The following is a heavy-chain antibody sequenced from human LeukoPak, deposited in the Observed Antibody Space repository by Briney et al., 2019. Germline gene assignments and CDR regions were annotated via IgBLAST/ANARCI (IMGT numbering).Heavy chain of an antibody. D-gene: IGHD5-24*01. CDR2: ISGDGGST. J-gene: IGHJ5*02. V-gene: IGHV3-43*02. CDR1: GFTFDDYA. CDR3: AKNGYNFHRIQYNWFDP. Sequence: GGSLRLSCGASGFTFDDYAMHWVRQAPGKGLEWVSLISGDGGSTYYADSVKGRFTISRDNSKSSLYLQMNSLRTEDTALYYCAKNGYNFHRIQYNWFDPWAREPWSPSPQ.